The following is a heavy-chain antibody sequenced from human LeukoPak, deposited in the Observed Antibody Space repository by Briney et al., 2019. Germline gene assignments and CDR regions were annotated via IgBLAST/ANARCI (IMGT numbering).Heavy chain of an antibody. CDR2: IYSDGITT. J-gene: IGHJ4*02. V-gene: IGHV3-74*01. Sequence: PGGSLRLSCVASGFTFSNYWMHWVRHAPGKGLVWVSRIYSDGITTTYVDSVKGRFTISRDNAKNTLYLQMNSLRVEDTAVYYCARVPGGATFDYWGQGTLVTVSS. D-gene: IGHD1-26*01. CDR3: ARVPGGATFDY. CDR1: GFTFSNYW.